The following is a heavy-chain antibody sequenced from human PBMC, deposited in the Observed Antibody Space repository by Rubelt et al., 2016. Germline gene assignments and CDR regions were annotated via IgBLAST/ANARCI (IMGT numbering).Heavy chain of an antibody. V-gene: IGHV3-7*01. CDR2: IKQDGSEK. CDR3: ASGEIAVADYDAFDI. J-gene: IGHJ3*02. CDR1: GFSFDDYA. Sequence: RGRSLRLSCAASGFSFDDYAMHWVRQAPGKGLEWVANIKQDGSEKYYVDSVKGRFTISRDNAKNSLYLQMNSLRAEDTAVYYCASGEIAVADYDAFDIWGQGTMVTVSS. D-gene: IGHD6-19*01.